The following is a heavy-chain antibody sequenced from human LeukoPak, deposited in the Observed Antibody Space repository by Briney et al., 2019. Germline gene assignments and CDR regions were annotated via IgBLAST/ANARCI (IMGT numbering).Heavy chain of an antibody. D-gene: IGHD2-2*02. CDR2: INPSDTST. J-gene: IGHJ5*02. Sequence: ASVKVSCKASGYTFTAHFMHWVRQAPGQGLEWMGIINPSDTSTTYAQKFQGRVTMTRDTSTSTVYMELSSLRSEDTAVYYCARGFGYQVLYNWFDPWGQGTLVTVSS. CDR3: ARGFGYQVLYNWFDP. CDR1: GYTFTAHF. V-gene: IGHV1-46*01.